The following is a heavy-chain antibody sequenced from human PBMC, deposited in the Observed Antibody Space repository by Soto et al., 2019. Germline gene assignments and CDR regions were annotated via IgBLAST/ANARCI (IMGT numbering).Heavy chain of an antibody. CDR2: IDPSYSYT. Sequence: GESLKISCQGSGYSFTSYWISWVRQMPGKGLEWVGSIDPSYSYTNYSPSFQGHVTISAGRSISTAFLQWRSLKASGTAMYYCARRAYYSTTSCPAFWRRYPAYTYYNGLDGWGQGTTVTVSS. V-gene: IGHV5-10-1*01. D-gene: IGHD2-2*01. J-gene: IGHJ6*02. CDR1: GYSFTSYW. CDR3: ARRAYYSTTSCPAFWRRYPAYTYYNGLDG.